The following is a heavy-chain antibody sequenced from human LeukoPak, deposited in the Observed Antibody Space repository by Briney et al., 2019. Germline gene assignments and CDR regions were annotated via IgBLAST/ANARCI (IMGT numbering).Heavy chain of an antibody. Sequence: GGSLRLSCAASGFTFSSYGMHWVRQAPGKGLEWVAVISYDGSNKYYADSVKGRFTISRDNSKNTLYPQMNSLRAEDTAVYYCAKATLWFGELLTRESGMDVWGKGTTVTVSS. CDR2: ISYDGSNK. D-gene: IGHD3-10*01. V-gene: IGHV3-30*18. CDR1: GFTFSSYG. J-gene: IGHJ6*04. CDR3: AKATLWFGELLTRESGMDV.